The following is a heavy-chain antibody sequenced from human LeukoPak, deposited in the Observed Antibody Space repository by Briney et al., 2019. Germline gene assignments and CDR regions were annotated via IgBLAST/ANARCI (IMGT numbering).Heavy chain of an antibody. J-gene: IGHJ4*02. CDR2: IYPGDSDT. CDR1: GYSFTSYW. V-gene: IGHV5-51*01. CDR3: ARMMYSSSWAPYVDY. Sequence: GESLKISCKGSGYSFTSYWIGWVRQMPGKGLEWMGIIYPGDSDTRYSPSFQGQVTISADKSISTAYLQWSSLKASDTAMYHCARMMYSSSWAPYVDYWGQGTLVTVSS. D-gene: IGHD6-13*01.